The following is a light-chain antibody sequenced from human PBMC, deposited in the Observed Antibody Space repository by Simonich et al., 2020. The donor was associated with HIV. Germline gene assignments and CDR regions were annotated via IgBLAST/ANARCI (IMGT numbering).Light chain of an antibody. CDR1: QSVLYSSNNKNY. V-gene: IGKV4-1*01. CDR2: WAS. J-gene: IGKJ1*01. CDR3: QQYYTTPPT. Sequence: DIVMTQSPDSLAVSLGERATINCKSSQSVLYSSNNKNYLAWYQQKPGQPPKLLIYWASTRESGVPDRLSGSESGTDFTLTISSLQAEDVAIYSCQQYYTTPPTFGQGTKLEIK.